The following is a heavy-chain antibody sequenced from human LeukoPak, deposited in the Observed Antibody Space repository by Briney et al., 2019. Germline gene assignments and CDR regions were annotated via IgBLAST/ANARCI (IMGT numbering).Heavy chain of an antibody. J-gene: IGHJ4*02. D-gene: IGHD1/OR15-1a*01. CDR3: ARVGTGTRSFDS. Sequence: ASVKVSFKTSGYTFTTYDINWVRQAPGQGLEWMERISAYNGYTNYGQKLRGRVTMTTDTSTNTAYMELRSLRSDDTAVYYCARVGTGTRSFDSWGQGTLVTVSS. CDR1: GYTFTTYD. V-gene: IGHV1-18*01. CDR2: ISAYNGYT.